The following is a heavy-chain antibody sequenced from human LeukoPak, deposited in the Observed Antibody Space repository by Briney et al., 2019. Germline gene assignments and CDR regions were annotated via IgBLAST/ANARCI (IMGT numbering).Heavy chain of an antibody. V-gene: IGHV1-8*01. D-gene: IGHD2-21*01. Sequence: SVKVSCMASGYRFPSYDLHWLRQATGQGHAGMGWMNPNSGNTGYAQKFKGRVTMTRSTSISTAYMELSSLRFEDTAVYYCTRSVRNGHIDYWGQGTLVTVSS. CDR1: GYRFPSYD. J-gene: IGHJ4*02. CDR3: TRSVRNGHIDY. CDR2: MNPNSGNT.